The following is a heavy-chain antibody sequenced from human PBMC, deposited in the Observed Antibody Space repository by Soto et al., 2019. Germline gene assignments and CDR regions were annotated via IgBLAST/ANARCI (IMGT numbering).Heavy chain of an antibody. CDR2: IYYSGST. CDR1: GGSISSYY. V-gene: IGHV4-59*01. CDR3: ARGFWGDPAHADY. Sequence: SETLSLTCTVSGGSISSYYWSWIRQPPGKGLEWIGYIYYSGSTNYNPSLKSRVTISVDTSKNQFSLKLSSVTAADTAVYYCARGFWGDPAHADYWGQGTLVTVSS. D-gene: IGHD7-27*01. J-gene: IGHJ4*02.